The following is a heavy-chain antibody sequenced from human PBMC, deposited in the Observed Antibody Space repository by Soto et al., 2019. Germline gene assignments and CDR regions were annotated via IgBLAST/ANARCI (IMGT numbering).Heavy chain of an antibody. CDR3: AKDSLYSGSYYDDY. CDR2: ISGRGVST. Sequence: EVQLLESGGGLVQPGGSLRLSCAASGFTFSSSAMSWVRQAPGKGLEWVSAISGRGVSTFYADSVKGRFSISRDNSKNTLYLQLNGLRAEDTAVYYCAKDSLYSGSYYDDYWGQGTLVTVSS. CDR1: GFTFSSSA. J-gene: IGHJ4*02. V-gene: IGHV3-23*01. D-gene: IGHD1-26*01.